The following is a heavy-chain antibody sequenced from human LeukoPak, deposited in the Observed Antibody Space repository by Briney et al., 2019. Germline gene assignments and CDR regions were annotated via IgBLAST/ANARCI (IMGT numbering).Heavy chain of an antibody. V-gene: IGHV4-39*07. CDR3: ARRDIAATIDS. J-gene: IGHJ4*02. CDR1: GGSISSSSYY. D-gene: IGHD5-12*01. Sequence: SETLSLTCTVSGGSISSSSYYWAWIRQPPGKGLGWIGNIYYGGSTFYNPSLKSRLTVSIDTSKNQFSLKLTSMTAADTAMYYCARRDIAATIDSWGQGTLVTVSS. CDR2: IYYGGST.